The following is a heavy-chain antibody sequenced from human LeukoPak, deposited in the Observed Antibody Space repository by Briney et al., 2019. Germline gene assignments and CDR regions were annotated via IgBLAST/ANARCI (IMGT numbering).Heavy chain of an antibody. Sequence: GGSLRFSCAASGLTFSNYWIHWVRQAPGKGLVWVSRINSDGSSTKYADSVKGRFTISRDNAKNTLYLQMHSLRAEDTAVYYCATVAGTFSDAFDIWGQGTMVTVSS. CDR2: INSDGSST. V-gene: IGHV3-74*03. J-gene: IGHJ3*02. CDR3: ATVAGTFSDAFDI. CDR1: GLTFSNYW. D-gene: IGHD6-19*01.